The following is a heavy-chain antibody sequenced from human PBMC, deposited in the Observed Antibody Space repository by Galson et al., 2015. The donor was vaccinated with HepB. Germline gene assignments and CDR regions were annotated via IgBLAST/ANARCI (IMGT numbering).Heavy chain of an antibody. V-gene: IGHV1-46*01. CDR1: GYTFTSYY. CDR2: INPSGGST. D-gene: IGHD3-3*01. CDR3: ARDLSLNGDTRTSFGVVQP. Sequence: SVKVSCKASGYTFTSYYMHWVRQAPGQGLEWMGIINPSGGSTSYAQKFQGRVTMTRDTSTSTVYMELSSLRSEDTAVYYCARDLSLNGDTRTSFGVVQPWGQGTLVTVSS. J-gene: IGHJ5*02.